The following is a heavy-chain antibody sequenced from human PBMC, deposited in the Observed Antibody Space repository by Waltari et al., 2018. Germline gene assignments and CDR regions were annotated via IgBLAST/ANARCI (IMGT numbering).Heavy chain of an antibody. CDR3: GKDISPGGMDV. J-gene: IGHJ6*02. V-gene: IGHV3-9*02. Sequence: EVQLVESGGGLVRPGRSVGLFCLSSGFIPNDYAMHWVRQAPGKGLEWVSGIYWNSDRIDYADSVKGRFITSRDNAKNALYLEINSLRPEDTALYYCGKDISPGGMDVWGQGTAVTVSS. CDR1: GFIPNDYA. CDR2: IYWNSDRI.